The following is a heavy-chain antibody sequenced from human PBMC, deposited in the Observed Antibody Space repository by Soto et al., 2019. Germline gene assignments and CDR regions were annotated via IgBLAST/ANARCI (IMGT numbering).Heavy chain of an antibody. CDR2: IIPIFGTA. D-gene: IGHD6-6*01. Sequence: QVQLVQSGAEVKKPGSSVKVSCKASGGTFSSYAISWVRQAPGQGLEWMGGIIPIFGTANYAQKFQGRVTITADESTSTAYMVMSSLRSEDTAVYYCARDDRGGSSDYYYYGMDVWGQGTTVTVSS. CDR3: ARDDRGGSSDYYYYGMDV. J-gene: IGHJ6*02. V-gene: IGHV1-69*01. CDR1: GGTFSSYA.